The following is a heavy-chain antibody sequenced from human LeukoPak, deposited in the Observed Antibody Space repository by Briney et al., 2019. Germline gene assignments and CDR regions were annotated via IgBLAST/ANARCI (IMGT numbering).Heavy chain of an antibody. CDR1: GGSISSSNW. D-gene: IGHD6-13*01. Sequence: PSGTLSLTCAVSGGSISSSNWWSWVRQPSGKGLEWIGEIYHSGSTNYNPSLKSRVTISVDKSKNQFSLKLSSVTAADTAVYYCARRRPSSSWGYNWFDPWGQGTLVTVSS. V-gene: IGHV4-4*02. CDR2: IYHSGST. J-gene: IGHJ5*02. CDR3: ARRRPSSSWGYNWFDP.